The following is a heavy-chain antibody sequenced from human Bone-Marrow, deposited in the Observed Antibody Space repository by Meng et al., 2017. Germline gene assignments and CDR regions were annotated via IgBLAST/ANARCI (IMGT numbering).Heavy chain of an antibody. D-gene: IGHD6-13*01. CDR2: ISYDGSNK. CDR1: GFTFSSYA. Sequence: QVQLVWSGGGVVQPGRSLRLSCAASGFTFSSYAMHWVRQVPGKGLEWVAVISYDGSNKYYANSVKGRFTISRDNSKNTLYLQMNSLRAEDTAVYYCVRDRQQTNWFDPWGQGTLVTVFS. CDR3: VRDRQQTNWFDP. V-gene: IGHV3-30-3*01. J-gene: IGHJ5*02.